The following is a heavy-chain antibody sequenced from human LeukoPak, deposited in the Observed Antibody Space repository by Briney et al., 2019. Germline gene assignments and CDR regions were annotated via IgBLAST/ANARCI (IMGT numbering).Heavy chain of an antibody. D-gene: IGHD3-10*01. CDR2: IKEDGSLK. V-gene: IGHV3-7*01. J-gene: IGHJ4*02. CDR1: GFGFSNFW. CDR3: ARAGFSFSDYSGSFFDY. Sequence: GGSLRLSCAASGFGFSNFWMSWVRQAPGKGPEWVANIKEDGSLKNYVDSVEGRFTISRDNDKNSLYLQMNSLRAEDTAVYYCARAGFSFSDYSGSFFDYWGQGTLVTVSS.